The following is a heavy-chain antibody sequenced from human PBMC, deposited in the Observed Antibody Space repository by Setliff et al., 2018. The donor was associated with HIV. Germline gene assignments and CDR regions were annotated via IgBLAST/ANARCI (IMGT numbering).Heavy chain of an antibody. J-gene: IGHJ4*02. CDR2: IRYDGSNK. Sequence: PGGSLRLSCAASGFTFSSYGMHWVRQAPGKGLEWVAFIRYDGSNKYYADSVKGRFTISRDNSKNTLYLQMNSLRAEDTAVYYCAKPRHYDSSGYYHYWGQGTLVTVSS. CDR1: GFTFSSYG. V-gene: IGHV3-30*02. CDR3: AKPRHYDSSGYYHY. D-gene: IGHD3-22*01.